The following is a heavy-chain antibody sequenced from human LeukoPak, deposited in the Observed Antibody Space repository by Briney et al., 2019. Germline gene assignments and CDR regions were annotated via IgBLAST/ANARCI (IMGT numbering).Heavy chain of an antibody. CDR1: GGPISSYY. V-gene: IGHV4-59*01. D-gene: IGHD6-13*01. Sequence: SETLSLTCTVSGGPISSYYWSWIRQPPGKGLEWIGYIYYSGSTNYNPSLKSRVTISVDTSKNQFSLKLSSVTAADTAVYYCARGDSSSWYPLNYYYYGMDVWGQGTTVTVSS. CDR2: IYYSGST. CDR3: ARGDSSSWYPLNYYYYGMDV. J-gene: IGHJ6*02.